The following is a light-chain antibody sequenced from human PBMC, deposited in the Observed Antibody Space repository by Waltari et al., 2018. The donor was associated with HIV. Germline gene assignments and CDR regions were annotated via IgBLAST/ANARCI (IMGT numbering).Light chain of an antibody. CDR2: GNS. V-gene: IGLV1-40*01. J-gene: IGLJ1*01. Sequence: QSVLTQPPSVSGAPGQRVTISCPGSSSNIGAGYVVPWYQQLPGTAPKLLIYGNSNRPSGVPDRFSGSKSGTSASLAITGLQAEDEADYYCQSYDSSLSGYVFGTGTKVTVL. CDR1: SSNIGAGYV. CDR3: QSYDSSLSGYV.